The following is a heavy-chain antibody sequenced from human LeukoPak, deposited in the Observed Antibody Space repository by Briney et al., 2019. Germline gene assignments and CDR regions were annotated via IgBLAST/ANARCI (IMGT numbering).Heavy chain of an antibody. CDR2: ITPDGSDR. D-gene: IGHD6-19*01. V-gene: IGHV3-7*01. Sequence: GGSLRLSCAVSGFTFNNYWMSWVRQAPGKGLEWVANITPDGSDRYYVDSLKGRVTISRDNTKSSLYLQLNSLRAEDTAVYYCVPGGLAVSGIDYWGQGALVTVSS. CDR1: GFTFNNYW. J-gene: IGHJ4*02. CDR3: VPGGLAVSGIDY.